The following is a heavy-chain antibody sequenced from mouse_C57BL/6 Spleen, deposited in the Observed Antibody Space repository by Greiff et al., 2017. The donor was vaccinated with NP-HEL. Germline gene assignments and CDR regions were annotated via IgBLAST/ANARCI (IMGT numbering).Heavy chain of an antibody. V-gene: IGHV1-26*01. CDR1: GYTFTDYY. Sequence: EVQLQQSGPELVKPGASVKISCKASGYTFTDYYMNWVKQSHGKSLEWIGDINPNNGGTSYNQKFKGKATLTVDKSSSPAYMELRSLTSEDAAVYYWAREGNDYGSSLDYWGQGTTLTVSS. J-gene: IGHJ2*01. CDR2: INPNNGGT. CDR3: AREGNDYGSSLDY. D-gene: IGHD1-1*01.